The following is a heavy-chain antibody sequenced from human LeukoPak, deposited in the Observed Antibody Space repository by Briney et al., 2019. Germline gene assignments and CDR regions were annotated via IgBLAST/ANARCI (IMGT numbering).Heavy chain of an antibody. J-gene: IGHJ6*03. CDR2: IIPILGIA. V-gene: IGHV1-69*04. CDR3: ARARGDGWELYDHYFYLDV. CDR1: GGTFSSYA. D-gene: IGHD1-7*01. Sequence: SVKVSCKASGGTFSSYAISWVRQAPGQGLEWMGRIIPILGIANYAQKFQGRVTITADKSTSTAYMELSSLRSEDTAVYYCARARGDGWELYDHYFYLDVWGKGTSVTVSS.